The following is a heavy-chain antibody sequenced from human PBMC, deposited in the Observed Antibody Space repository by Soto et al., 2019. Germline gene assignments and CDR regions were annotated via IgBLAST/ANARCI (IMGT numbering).Heavy chain of an antibody. CDR1: GGTFSSYT. D-gene: IGHD5-12*01. V-gene: IGHV1-69*02. Sequence: ASVKVSCKASGGTFSSYTISWVRQAPGQGLEWMGRIIPILGIANYAQKFQGRVTITADKSTSTAYMELSSLRSEDTAVYYCARPNWDIVATEADDYWGQGTLVTVSS. CDR3: ARPNWDIVATEADDY. J-gene: IGHJ4*02. CDR2: IIPILGIA.